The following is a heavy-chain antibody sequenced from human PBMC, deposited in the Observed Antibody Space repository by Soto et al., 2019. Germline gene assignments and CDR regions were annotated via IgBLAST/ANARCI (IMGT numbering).Heavy chain of an antibody. V-gene: IGHV2-70*01. CDR1: GFSLSTSGMC. CDR3: ARIKRGYSGYDYEGYYYYYYGMDV. Sequence: SGPTLVNPTQTLTLTCTFSGFSLSTSGMCVSWIRQPPGKALEWLALIDWDDDKYYSTSLKTRLTISKDTSKNQVVLTMTNMDPVDTATYYCARIKRGYSGYDYEGYYYYYYGMDVWGQGTTVTVSS. D-gene: IGHD5-12*01. CDR2: IDWDDDK. J-gene: IGHJ6*02.